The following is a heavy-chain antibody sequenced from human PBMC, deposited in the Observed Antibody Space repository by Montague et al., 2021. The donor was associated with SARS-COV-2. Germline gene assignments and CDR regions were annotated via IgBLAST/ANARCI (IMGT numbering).Heavy chain of an antibody. CDR3: AHSSGVDWLPPSWFDY. J-gene: IGHJ5*01. CDR1: GFSLSTIGVG. Sequence: PALVNPTQTLTLTRTFSGFSLSTIGVGVGWIRQPPGKALEWLALIYWXXXNRYSSFLRSRLTITKDTSKNQVVLTMTNMDPADTATYFCAHSSGVDWLPPSWFDYWGQGTLVTVSS. D-gene: IGHD3-9*01. V-gene: IGHV2-5*02. CDR2: IYWXXXN.